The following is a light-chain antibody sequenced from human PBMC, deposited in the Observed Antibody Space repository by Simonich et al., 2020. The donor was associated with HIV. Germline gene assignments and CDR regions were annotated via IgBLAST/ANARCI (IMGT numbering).Light chain of an antibody. Sequence: DIVMTQSPLSLPVTPGEPASISCRSSQSLLHSNGYNYLYWYLQKPGQSTQPLIYESFNRFSGVPDRFSGSGSGTDFTLTIRRVEAEDVGVYYCMQSIQLPRTFGQGTKVEIK. J-gene: IGKJ1*01. CDR2: ESF. CDR3: MQSIQLPRT. V-gene: IGKV2D-29*02. CDR1: QSLLHSNGYNY.